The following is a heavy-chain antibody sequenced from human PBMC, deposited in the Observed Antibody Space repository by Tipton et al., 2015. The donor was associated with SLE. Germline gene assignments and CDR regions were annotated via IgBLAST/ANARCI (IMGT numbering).Heavy chain of an antibody. CDR3: ARGEWLSSLDY. J-gene: IGHJ4*02. CDR1: GFTFSSYS. D-gene: IGHD3-3*01. CDR2: ISGSSSYI. Sequence: SLRLSCAASGFTFSSYSMNWVRQAPGKGLEWVSSISGSSSYIYYADSVKGRFTISRDNAKNSLYLQMNSLRAEDTAVYYCARGEWLSSLDYWGQGTLVTVSS. V-gene: IGHV3-21*01.